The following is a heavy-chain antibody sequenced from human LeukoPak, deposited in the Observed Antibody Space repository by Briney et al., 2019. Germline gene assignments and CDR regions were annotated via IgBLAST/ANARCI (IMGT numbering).Heavy chain of an antibody. V-gene: IGHV3-30*18. CDR3: AKDSWSMIPGDYGMDV. CDR1: GFTFSSYG. J-gene: IGHJ6*02. D-gene: IGHD3-22*01. CDR2: ISYDGSNK. Sequence: GGSLRLSCAASGFTFSSYGMHWVRQAPGKGLEWAAVISYDGSNKYYADSVKGRFTISRDNSKNTLYLQMNSLRAEDTAVYYCAKDSWSMIPGDYGMDVWGQGTTVTVSS.